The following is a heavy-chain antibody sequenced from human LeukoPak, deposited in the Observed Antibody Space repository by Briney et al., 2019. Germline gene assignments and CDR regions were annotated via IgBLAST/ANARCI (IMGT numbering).Heavy chain of an antibody. CDR1: GFTFSSYW. CDR3: ARVSVAGPTRGWFDP. Sequence: GGSLRLSCAASGFTFSSYWMHWVRQAPGKGLVWVSRINSGGSSTSYADSVKGRFTISRDNAKNTLYLQMNSLRAEDTAVYYCARVSVAGPTRGWFDPWGQGTLVTVSS. J-gene: IGHJ5*02. CDR2: INSGGSST. D-gene: IGHD2-15*01. V-gene: IGHV3-74*01.